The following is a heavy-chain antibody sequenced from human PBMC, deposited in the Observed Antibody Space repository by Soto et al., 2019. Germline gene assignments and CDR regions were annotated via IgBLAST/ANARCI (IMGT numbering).Heavy chain of an antibody. Sequence: QVQLVQSGAEVKTPGASVKVSCKASGYTFASYDINWVRRAPGQGLEWMGWMNPNRNNTGYAQKFQGRLTMTRDIALSIAHMELSSLRNEDTAVYYCARSDGYHFNWLDSWGQGTLVTVSA. J-gene: IGHJ5*01. D-gene: IGHD2-21*01. CDR3: ARSDGYHFNWLDS. CDR1: GYTFASYD. CDR2: MNPNRNNT. V-gene: IGHV1-8*01.